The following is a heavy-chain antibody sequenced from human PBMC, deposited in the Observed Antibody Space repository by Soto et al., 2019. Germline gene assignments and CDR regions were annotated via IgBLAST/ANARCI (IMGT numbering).Heavy chain of an antibody. CDR1: GFTFSDSA. V-gene: IGHV3-23*01. D-gene: IGHD3-22*01. J-gene: IGHJ4*02. CDR3: VKDQAPQGLTNFDD. CDR2: ISDSGGST. Sequence: GGSLRLSCAASGFTFSDSAMSWVRQAPGKGLEWLSAISDSGGSTYYADSVKGRFTVSRDNSKNTLFLQMSSLRAEDTAVYYCVKDQAPQGLTNFDDWGQGILVTVSS.